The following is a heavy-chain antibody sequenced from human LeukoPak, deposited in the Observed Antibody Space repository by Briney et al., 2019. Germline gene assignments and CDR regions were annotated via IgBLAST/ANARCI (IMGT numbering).Heavy chain of an antibody. D-gene: IGHD2-15*01. CDR1: GGSISSGGYY. CDR2: IYYSGST. V-gene: IGHV4-31*03. CDR3: ARDGGSQTNYYYYGMDV. J-gene: IGHJ6*04. Sequence: SETLSLTCTVSGGSISSGGYYWSWIRQHPGKGLEWFGYIYYSGSTYYNPSLKSRVTISVDTAKNQFSLKLSSVTAADTAVYYCARDGGSQTNYYYYGMDVWGKGTTVTVSS.